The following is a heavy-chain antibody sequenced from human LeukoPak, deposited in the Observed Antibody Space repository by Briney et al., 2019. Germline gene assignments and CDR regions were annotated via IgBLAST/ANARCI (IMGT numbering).Heavy chain of an antibody. CDR1: GFSFRSSA. CDR2: MRSDGSDE. V-gene: IGHV3-30*02. Sequence: GGSLRLSCAASGFSFRSSAMHWVRQAPGKGLEWMAFMRSDGSDEHYADSVKGRFTISRDNAKNSLYLQMNSLRAEDTAVYYCAELGITMNGGVWGKGTTVTISS. J-gene: IGHJ6*04. CDR3: AELGITMNGGV. D-gene: IGHD3-10*02.